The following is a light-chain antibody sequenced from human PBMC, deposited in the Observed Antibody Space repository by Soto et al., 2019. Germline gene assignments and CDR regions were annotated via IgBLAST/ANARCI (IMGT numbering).Light chain of an antibody. Sequence: QSVLTQPAPVSGSPGQSITISCTGTSSAVGGYNYVSWYQQHPGKAPKLMIYDVSNRPSGVSNRFSGSKSGNTASLTISGLQAEDEADYYCSSYTSSSTEVFGTGTKVTVL. CDR2: DVS. V-gene: IGLV2-14*01. CDR3: SSYTSSSTEV. J-gene: IGLJ1*01. CDR1: SSAVGGYNY.